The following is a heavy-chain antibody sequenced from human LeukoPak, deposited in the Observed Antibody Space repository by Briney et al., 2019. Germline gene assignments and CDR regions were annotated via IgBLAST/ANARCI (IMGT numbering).Heavy chain of an antibody. Sequence: GGSLRLSCAASGFTFSGSAMHWVRQASGKGLEWVGRIRSKANSYATAYAASVKGRFTIPRDDSKNTAYLQMNSLKTEDTAVYYCTRLNPTYWYFDLWGRGTLVTVSS. CDR3: TRLNPTYWYFDL. CDR1: GFTFSGSA. J-gene: IGHJ2*01. CDR2: IRSKANSYAT. D-gene: IGHD1-14*01. V-gene: IGHV3-73*01.